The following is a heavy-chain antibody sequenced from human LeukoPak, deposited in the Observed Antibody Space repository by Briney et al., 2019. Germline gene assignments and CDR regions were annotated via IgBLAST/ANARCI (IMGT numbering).Heavy chain of an antibody. CDR1: GFTFSNYG. Sequence: GGTLRLSCAASGFTFSNYGMSWVRQAPGKGLEWVSGINWNGGSTGYADSVKGRNTISRDNAKNSLYLQMTSLRAEDTALYYCARQNGGAEYGDYGHWGQGILVTVSS. D-gene: IGHD4-17*01. J-gene: IGHJ4*02. V-gene: IGHV3-20*04. CDR3: ARQNGGAEYGDYGH. CDR2: INWNGGST.